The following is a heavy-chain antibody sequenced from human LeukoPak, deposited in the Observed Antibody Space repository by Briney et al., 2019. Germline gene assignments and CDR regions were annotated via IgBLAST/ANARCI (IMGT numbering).Heavy chain of an antibody. CDR2: INTDGSST. V-gene: IGHV3-74*01. D-gene: IGHD2-21*01. CDR1: GSTFSSYW. Sequence: GGSLRLPCAASGSTFSSYWMHWVRQAPGKGLVWVSRINTDGSSTSYADSVKGRFTISRDNAKNTLYLQMNSLRTEDTAVYYCARHLIYWGSPDCWGQGTLVTVSS. CDR3: ARHLIYWGSPDC. J-gene: IGHJ4*02.